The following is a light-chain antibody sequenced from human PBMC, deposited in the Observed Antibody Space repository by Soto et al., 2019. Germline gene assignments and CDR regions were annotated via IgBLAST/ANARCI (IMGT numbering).Light chain of an antibody. CDR3: QQSYSFPYT. J-gene: IGKJ2*01. CDR1: QSISNY. CDR2: TAS. V-gene: IGKV1-39*01. Sequence: DIQMTQSPSSLSASVGDRVTITCRASQSISNYLNWYQQRPGKAPRLLIYTASTLHSGVPSRFSGSGSGTDFTLTISNLQPEDFATYYCQQSYSFPYTFGKVTKLEI.